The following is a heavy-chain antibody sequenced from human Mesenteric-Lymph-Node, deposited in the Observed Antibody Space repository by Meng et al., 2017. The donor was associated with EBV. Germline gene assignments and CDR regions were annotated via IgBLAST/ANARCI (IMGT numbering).Heavy chain of an antibody. D-gene: IGHD5-24*01. J-gene: IGHJ4*02. CDR1: RDAFSTDA. Sequence: LVLCGLLGKMLGSSVKCHCKPSRDAFSTDAITWGRQAPGQGPEWMGGIIPLFGPPNYAQKFQGRVTIIADESTNTAYMELSSLRSEDTAVYYCARDRDAYNYYFDYWGQGTLVIVSS. V-gene: IGHV1-69*01. CDR2: IIPLFGPP. CDR3: ARDRDAYNYYFDY.